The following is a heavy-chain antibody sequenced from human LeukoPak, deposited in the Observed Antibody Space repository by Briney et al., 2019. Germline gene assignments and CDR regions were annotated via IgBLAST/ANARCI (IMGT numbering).Heavy chain of an antibody. CDR1: AFPFSNYA. J-gene: IGHJ4*02. D-gene: IGHD2-15*01. Sequence: PGTSLRLSCTASAFPFSNYAMNWVCQTPGKGLEWVALISFVVGTISYAGSMKGGFTFSRANSKNTLFLNMNSLTVADTGVYYCAREPAKGAATYFDHWGQGPLVSVS. CDR3: AREPAKGAATYFDH. CDR2: ISFVVGTI. V-gene: IGHV3-30*04.